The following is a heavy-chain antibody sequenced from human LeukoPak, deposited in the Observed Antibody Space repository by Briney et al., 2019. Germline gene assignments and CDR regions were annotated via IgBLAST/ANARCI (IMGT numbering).Heavy chain of an antibody. CDR3: SREILLE. J-gene: IGHJ4*01. V-gene: IGHV3-74*01. Sequence: GGSLRLSYADSGFIFSRTWMHWVRQAPGKGLVWVSHINSDASSINYADSVKGRFTISRDNAENRLYVQMNSLRAEDTAVYYCSREILLEGGQGTLVTVSS. CDR1: GFIFSRTW. D-gene: IGHD2-21*01. CDR2: INSDASSI.